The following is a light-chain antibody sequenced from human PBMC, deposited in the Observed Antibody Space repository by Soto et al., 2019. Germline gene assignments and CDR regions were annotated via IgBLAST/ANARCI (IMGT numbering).Light chain of an antibody. CDR1: SSDVGGYNY. CDR3: SSYTSSSTFYV. CDR2: DVS. Sequence: LTQPASVSGSPGQSITISCTGTSSDVGGYNYVSWYQQHPGKAPKLMIYDVSNRPSGVSNRFSGSKSGNTASLTISGLQAEDEADYYCSSYTSSSTFYVFGTGTKLTVL. V-gene: IGLV2-14*01. J-gene: IGLJ1*01.